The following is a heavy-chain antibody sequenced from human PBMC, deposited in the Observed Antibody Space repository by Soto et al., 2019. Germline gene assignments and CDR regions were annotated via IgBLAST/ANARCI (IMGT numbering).Heavy chain of an antibody. CDR2: IYYSGST. D-gene: IGHD5-12*01. CDR3: ARQASRYSGYDFDY. V-gene: IGHV4-59*02. J-gene: IGHJ4*02. CDR1: GGSVSSYY. Sequence: SETLSLTCTVSGGSVSSYYWSWIRQPPGKGLEWIGYIYYSGSTNYNPSLKSRVTISVDTSKNQFSLKLSSVTAADTAVYYCARQASRYSGYDFDYWGQGTLVNVSS.